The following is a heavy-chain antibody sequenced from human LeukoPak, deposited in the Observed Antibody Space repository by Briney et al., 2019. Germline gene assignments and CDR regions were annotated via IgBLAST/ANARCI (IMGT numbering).Heavy chain of an antibody. CDR2: IIPIFGTA. D-gene: IGHD2-2*01. Sequence: SVKVSCKASGGTFSSYAISWVRQAPGQGLEWVGGIIPIFGTANYAQKFQGRVTITADESTSTAYMELSSLRSEDTAVYYCARGVWYCSSTSCPSLDYWGQGTLVTVSS. V-gene: IGHV1-69*01. CDR1: GGTFSSYA. J-gene: IGHJ4*02. CDR3: ARGVWYCSSTSCPSLDY.